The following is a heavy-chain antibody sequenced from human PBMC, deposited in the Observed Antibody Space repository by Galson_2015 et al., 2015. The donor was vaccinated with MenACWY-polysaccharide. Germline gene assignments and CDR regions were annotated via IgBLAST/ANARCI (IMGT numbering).Heavy chain of an antibody. V-gene: IGHV5-51*01. Sequence: QSGAEVKKPGESLKISCKASGYSFPNYWIGWVRQMPGKGLEWMGIIYPGDSDARYSPSFRGQITISADKSVNTVYLQWSSLKASDSAKYYCARHLFRTQHCSSHDLGQGTLVTVSS. CDR3: ARHLFRTQHCSSHD. CDR2: IYPGDSDA. J-gene: IGHJ4*02. D-gene: IGHD2-2*01. CDR1: GYSFPNYW.